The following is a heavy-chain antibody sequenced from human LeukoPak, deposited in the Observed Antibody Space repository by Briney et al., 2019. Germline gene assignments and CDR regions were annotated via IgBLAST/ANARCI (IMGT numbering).Heavy chain of an antibody. CDR3: ARATRIINNCYYYYGMDV. D-gene: IGHD3-10*01. Sequence: GASVKVSCKASGYTFTSYGISWVRQAPGQGLEWMGWISAYNGNTNYAQKLQGRVTMTTDTSTSTAYMELRSLRSDDTAVYYCARATRIINNCYYYYGMDVWGQGTTVTVSS. CDR2: ISAYNGNT. CDR1: GYTFTSYG. J-gene: IGHJ6*02. V-gene: IGHV1-18*01.